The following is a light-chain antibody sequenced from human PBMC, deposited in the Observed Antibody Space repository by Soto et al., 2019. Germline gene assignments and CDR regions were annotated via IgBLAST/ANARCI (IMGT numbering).Light chain of an antibody. V-gene: IGKV1-6*01. CDR2: AAS. J-gene: IGKJ1*01. CDR1: QGIRND. CDR3: QHYNNWLWT. Sequence: AIQMTQSPSSLSASVGDRVTITCRASQGIRNDLGWYQQKPGKAPKLLIYAASSLQSGVPSRFSGSGSGTDFTLTISSLQSEDFAVYYCQHYNNWLWTFGQGTKVDIK.